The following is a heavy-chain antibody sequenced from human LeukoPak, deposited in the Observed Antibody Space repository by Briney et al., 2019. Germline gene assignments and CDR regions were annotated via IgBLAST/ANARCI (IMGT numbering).Heavy chain of an antibody. V-gene: IGHV3-21*01. CDR1: GFTVSTYT. J-gene: IGHJ4*02. D-gene: IGHD4/OR15-4a*01. CDR2: ISSSSTYI. Sequence: PGGSLRLSCAASGFTVSTYTMNWVRQAPGKGLEWVSSISSSSTYIYYADSVKGRFTISRDNAKNSLYLQMNSLRAEDTAVYYCARDEVYGEQYYFDYWAREPWSPSPQ. CDR3: ARDEVYGEQYYFDY.